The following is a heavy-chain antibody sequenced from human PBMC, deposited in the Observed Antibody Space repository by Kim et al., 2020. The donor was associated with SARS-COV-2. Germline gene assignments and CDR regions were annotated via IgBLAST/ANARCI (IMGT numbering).Heavy chain of an antibody. Sequence: SETLSLTCAVYGGSFSGYYWSWIRQPPGKGLEWIGEINHSGSTNYNPSLKSRVTISVDTSKNQFSLKLSSVTAADTAVYYCARGARIGDRLSSRRYYYYMDVWGKGTTVTVSS. CDR1: GGSFSGYY. D-gene: IGHD4-17*01. CDR3: ARGARIGDRLSSRRYYYYMDV. J-gene: IGHJ6*03. V-gene: IGHV4-34*01. CDR2: INHSGST.